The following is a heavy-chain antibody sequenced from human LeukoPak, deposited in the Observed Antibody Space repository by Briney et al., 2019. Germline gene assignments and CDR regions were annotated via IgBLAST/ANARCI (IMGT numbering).Heavy chain of an antibody. J-gene: IGHJ6*02. V-gene: IGHV3-9*01. Sequence: GRSLRLSCVASGLRFDDYAMNWVRQAPGKGLEWVSSISWNSGTIGYGDSVKGRFTISRDNAKNSLYLQMNSLRAEDTALYYCAKGKGGYYYGMDVWGQGTTVTVSS. CDR3: AKGKGGYYYGMDV. CDR2: ISWNSGTI. CDR1: GLRFDDYA.